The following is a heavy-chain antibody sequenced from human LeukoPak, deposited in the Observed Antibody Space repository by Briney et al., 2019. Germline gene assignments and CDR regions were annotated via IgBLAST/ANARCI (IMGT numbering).Heavy chain of an antibody. D-gene: IGHD3-9*01. V-gene: IGHV4-59*08. Sequence: SETLSLTCTVSGGSISSYYWSWIRQPPGKGLEWIGYIYYSGSTNYNPSLKSRVTISVDTSKNQFSLKLSSVTAADTAVYYCARHFLTTPSDAFDIWGQGTMVTVSS. CDR2: IYYSGST. CDR1: GGSISSYY. CDR3: ARHFLTTPSDAFDI. J-gene: IGHJ3*02.